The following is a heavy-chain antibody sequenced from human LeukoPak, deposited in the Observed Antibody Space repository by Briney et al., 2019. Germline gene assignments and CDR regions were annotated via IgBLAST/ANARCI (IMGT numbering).Heavy chain of an antibody. J-gene: IGHJ5*02. CDR2: IKEDGSVK. CDR3: ARGSGWPDP. D-gene: IGHD6-19*01. CDR1: GFTFSNYW. Sequence: TGGSLRLSCAASGFTFSNYWMSWVRQAPEKGLEWVANIKEDGSVKSYVDSVKGRFTISRDNAKNSLYLHMNSLRVEDRAVYYCARGSGWPDPWGQGTLVTVFS. V-gene: IGHV3-7*05.